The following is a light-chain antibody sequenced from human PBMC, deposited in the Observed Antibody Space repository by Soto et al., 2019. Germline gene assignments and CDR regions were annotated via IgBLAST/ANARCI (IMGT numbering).Light chain of an antibody. CDR1: QSIAGN. Sequence: EIVMTQSPGTLSVSPGERATLSCRASQSIAGNLAWYQQKPGQAPRLLIYAASTRATGVPARFSGSGSGSEFTLTISSLQSEDFAVYYCQQYNNWLLITFGQGTRLEIK. CDR3: QQYNNWLLIT. CDR2: AAS. J-gene: IGKJ5*01. V-gene: IGKV3-15*01.